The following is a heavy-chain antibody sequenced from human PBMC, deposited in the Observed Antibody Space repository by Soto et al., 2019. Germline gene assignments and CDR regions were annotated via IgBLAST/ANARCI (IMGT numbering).Heavy chain of an antibody. CDR1: GGSISSYY. V-gene: IGHV4-59*08. D-gene: IGHD2-15*01. J-gene: IGHJ5*02. CDR2: FYYSGST. CDR3: ARGEFGDIVVVVAATSNRYNWFDP. Sequence: PSETLSLTCTVSGGSISSYYWSWIRQPPGKGLEWIGYFYYSGSTNYNPSLKSRVTISVDTSKNQFSLKLSSVTAADTAVYYCARGEFGDIVVVVAATSNRYNWFDPWGQGTLVTVSS.